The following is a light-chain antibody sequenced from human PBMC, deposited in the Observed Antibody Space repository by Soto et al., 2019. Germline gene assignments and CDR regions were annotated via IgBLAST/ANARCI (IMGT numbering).Light chain of an antibody. V-gene: IGLV2-14*01. Sequence: QSALTQPASVSGSPGQSITISCTGTSSDVGGYNYVSWYQQHPGKAPKLMIYDVSNRPSGVSNRFSGSKSGNTASLTISGLQAEDEADYYCSSYTSSSTRVYVFGTGIKLTVL. CDR1: SSDVGGYNY. CDR2: DVS. CDR3: SSYTSSSTRVYV. J-gene: IGLJ1*01.